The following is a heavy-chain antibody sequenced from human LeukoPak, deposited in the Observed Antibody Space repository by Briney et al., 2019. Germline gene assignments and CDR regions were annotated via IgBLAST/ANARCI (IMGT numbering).Heavy chain of an antibody. D-gene: IGHD6-13*01. CDR2: IWYDGSNK. Sequence: PGRSLRLSCAASGFTFSSYGMHWVRQAPGKGLEGVAVIWYDGSNKYYADSVKGRFTISRDNSENTLYLQMNSLRAEDTAVYYCAKEDMAAAGFDYWGQGTLVTVSS. V-gene: IGHV3-33*06. CDR1: GFTFSSYG. CDR3: AKEDMAAAGFDY. J-gene: IGHJ4*02.